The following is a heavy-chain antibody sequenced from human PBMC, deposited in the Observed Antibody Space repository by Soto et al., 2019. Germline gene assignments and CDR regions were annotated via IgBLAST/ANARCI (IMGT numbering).Heavy chain of an antibody. V-gene: IGHV4-39*01. D-gene: IGHD3-16*02. CDR3: AGRPVILYGMDV. CDR2: IYYSGST. CDR1: GGSISSSSYY. J-gene: IGHJ6*02. Sequence: SSETLSLTCTVSGGSISSSSYYWGWIRQPPGKGLEWIGSIYYSGSTYYNPSLKSRVTISVDTSKNQFSLKLGSVTAADTAVYYCAGRPVILYGMDVWGQGTTVTVSS.